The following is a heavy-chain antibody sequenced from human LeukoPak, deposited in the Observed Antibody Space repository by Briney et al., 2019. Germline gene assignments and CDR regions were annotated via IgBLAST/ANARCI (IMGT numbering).Heavy chain of an antibody. CDR1: GFTFTSYA. J-gene: IGHJ6*03. CDR3: ARVATWEVVTAILGDYYYMDV. D-gene: IGHD2-21*02. CDR2: ISYDGSNK. V-gene: IGHV3-30*04. Sequence: GGSLRLSCAASGFTFTSYAMHWVRQAPGKGLEWVAVISYDGSNKYYADSVKGRFTISRDNSKNPLYLQMNSLRAEDTAVYYCARVATWEVVTAILGDYYYMDVWGKGTTVTVSS.